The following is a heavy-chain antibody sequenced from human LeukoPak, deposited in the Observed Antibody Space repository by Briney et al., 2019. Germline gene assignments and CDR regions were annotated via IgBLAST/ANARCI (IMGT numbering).Heavy chain of an antibody. CDR2: IIPILGIA. CDR1: GGTFSSYT. D-gene: IGHD5-24*01. CDR3: ARAVERGYYMDV. V-gene: IGHV1-69*16. J-gene: IGHJ6*03. Sequence: SVKVSCKASGGTFSSYTISWVRQAPGQGLEWMGRIIPILGIANYAQKFQGRVTITTDESTSTAYMELSSLRSEDTAVYYCARAVERGYYMDVWGKGTTVTVSS.